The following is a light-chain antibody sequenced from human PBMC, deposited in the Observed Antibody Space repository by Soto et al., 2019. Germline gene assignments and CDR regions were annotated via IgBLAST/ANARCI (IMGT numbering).Light chain of an antibody. V-gene: IGKV3-15*01. CDR2: DAS. J-gene: IGKJ2*01. CDR1: QSVSRN. CDR3: QQYGDWPPHT. Sequence: EIVMTQSPATLSVSPGERATLSCRASQSVSRNLAWYQQKPGQPPRLLIYDASTRATGVPARFGGSGSGTEFTLTISGLQSEDVAVYYCQQYGDWPPHTFGQGTKVEI.